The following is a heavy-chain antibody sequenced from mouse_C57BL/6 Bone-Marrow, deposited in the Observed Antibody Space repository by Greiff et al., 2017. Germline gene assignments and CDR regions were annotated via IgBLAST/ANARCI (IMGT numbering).Heavy chain of an antibody. Sequence: QVQLQQPGAELVKPGASVKVSCKASGYTFTSYWMHWVKQRPGQGLEWIGRIHPSDSDTNYNQKFKGKATLTVDKSSSTAYMQLSSLTSEDSAVYYCARPFYYDYRFAYWGQGTLVTVSA. J-gene: IGHJ3*01. D-gene: IGHD2-4*01. CDR2: IHPSDSDT. CDR1: GYTFTSYW. CDR3: ARPFYYDYRFAY. V-gene: IGHV1-74*01.